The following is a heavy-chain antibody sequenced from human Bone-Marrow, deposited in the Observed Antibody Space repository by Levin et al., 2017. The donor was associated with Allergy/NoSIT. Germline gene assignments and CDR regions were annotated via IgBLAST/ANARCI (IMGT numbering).Heavy chain of an antibody. CDR2: IGYDGSEK. Sequence: GGSLRLSCEASGFSFSSYGMHWVRQAPGKGLEWVALIGYDGSEKHYANSVKGRFTISRDNSKNTLFLQMNSLRDEDTAIYYCARDIAHSSDWPAYWGQGTPVTVSS. V-gene: IGHV3-33*01. D-gene: IGHD3-22*01. CDR1: GFSFSSYG. CDR3: ARDIAHSSDWPAY. J-gene: IGHJ4*02.